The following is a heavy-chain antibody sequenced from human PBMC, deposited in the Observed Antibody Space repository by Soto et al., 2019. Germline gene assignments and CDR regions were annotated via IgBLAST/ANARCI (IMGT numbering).Heavy chain of an antibody. Sequence: EVQLVQSGAEVKKPGASLRISCQGSGYSFTSYSIHWVRQMPGKGLEWLGRIDPSDAYTNSSPSFQGHFTISADKSISTAYLQWRRLRASYTAMYYCARLRPGIWLQSEGASAIGGQGKMVTVSS. J-gene: IGHJ3*02. CDR2: IDPSDAYT. CDR3: ARLRPGIWLQSEGASAI. CDR1: GYSFTSYS. V-gene: IGHV5-10-1*01. D-gene: IGHD5-12*01.